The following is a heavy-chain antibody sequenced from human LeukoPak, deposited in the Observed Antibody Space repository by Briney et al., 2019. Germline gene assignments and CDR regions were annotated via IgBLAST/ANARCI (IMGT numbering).Heavy chain of an antibody. CDR2: ISSSSSYI. J-gene: IGHJ4*02. CDR1: GFTFSSYS. Sequence: GRSLRLSCAASGFTFSSYSMNWVRQAPGKGLEWVSSISSSSSYIYYADSVKGRFTISRDNAKNSLYLQMNSLRAEDTAVYYCARDDDYGSRGDYWGQGTLVTVSS. CDR3: ARDDDYGSRGDY. V-gene: IGHV3-21*01. D-gene: IGHD3-10*01.